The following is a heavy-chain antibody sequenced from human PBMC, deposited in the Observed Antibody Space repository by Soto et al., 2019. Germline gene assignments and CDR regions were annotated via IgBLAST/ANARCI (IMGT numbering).Heavy chain of an antibody. CDR1: GVTSSDSY. Sequence: QVHLVESGGGSVEAGGSLRLSCAASGVTSSDSYMSWIHQAPGKGLEWLSYISGSGGNIYYADSVRGRFTISRDNAKNSLFLQMNSLRVEDTAVYYCTRDAGINYLGYWGQGILVTVFS. D-gene: IGHD2-15*01. J-gene: IGHJ4*02. CDR2: ISGSGGNI. CDR3: TRDAGINYLGY. V-gene: IGHV3-11*01.